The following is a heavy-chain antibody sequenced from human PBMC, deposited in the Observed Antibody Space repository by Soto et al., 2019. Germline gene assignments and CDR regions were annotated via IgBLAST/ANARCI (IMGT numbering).Heavy chain of an antibody. J-gene: IGHJ6*02. CDR1: EFTVSSNY. V-gene: IGHV3-53*01. CDR3: AGRVGATNYGMDV. CDR2: IYSGGST. D-gene: IGHD1-26*01. Sequence: GGLRLSCAASEFTVSSNYMNWVRQAPGKGLECVSTIYSGGSTYYADSVKGRFTISRDNSKNTLYLQMNNLRAEDTAVYYCAGRVGATNYGMDVWGQGTTVTVSS.